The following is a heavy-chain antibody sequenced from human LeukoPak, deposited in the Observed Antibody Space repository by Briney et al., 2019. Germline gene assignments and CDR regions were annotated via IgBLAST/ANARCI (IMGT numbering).Heavy chain of an antibody. CDR1: GYTFTSYD. CDR3: AGGSRMVRGVNY. J-gene: IGHJ4*02. V-gene: IGHV1-8*01. CDR2: MNPNSGNT. Sequence: ASVKVSCKASGYTFTSYDINWVRQATGQGLEWMGWMNPNSGNTGYAQKFQGRVTMTRNTSISTAYMELSSLRSEDTAVYYCAGGSRMVRGVNYWGQGTLVTVSS. D-gene: IGHD3-10*01.